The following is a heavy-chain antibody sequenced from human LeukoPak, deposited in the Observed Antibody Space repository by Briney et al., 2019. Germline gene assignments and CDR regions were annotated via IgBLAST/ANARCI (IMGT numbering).Heavy chain of an antibody. CDR3: VRTIAVAVAFDY. CDR1: GFTFSSYT. D-gene: IGHD6-19*01. CDR2: IGSNGGST. J-gene: IGHJ4*02. V-gene: IGHV3-64*01. Sequence: GCLRLSCAASGFTFSSYTMHWVRQAPGKGLVHVSAIGSNGGSTYHANSVKGRFIITRDNSKSTLYLQMGSLRAEDMAVYYCVRTIAVAVAFDYWGQGTLVTVSS.